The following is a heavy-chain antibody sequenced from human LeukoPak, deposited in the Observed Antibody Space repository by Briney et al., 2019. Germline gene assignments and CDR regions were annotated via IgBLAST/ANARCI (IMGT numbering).Heavy chain of an antibody. Sequence: GGSLRLSCAASGFTFGSYGMHWVRQAPGKGLEWVALISYDGSKEYYGDSVKGRFTISRDNSKNTLYLQMNGLRAEDTAVYYCAKDQGYTYGHSFDYWGQGTLVTVSS. CDR1: GFTFGSYG. CDR3: AKDQGYTYGHSFDY. V-gene: IGHV3-30*18. J-gene: IGHJ4*02. D-gene: IGHD5-18*01. CDR2: ISYDGSKE.